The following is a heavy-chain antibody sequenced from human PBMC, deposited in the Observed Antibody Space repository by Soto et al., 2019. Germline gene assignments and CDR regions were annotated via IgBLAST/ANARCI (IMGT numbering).Heavy chain of an antibody. CDR3: AKGGLKVTRSYYDS. CDR1: GFTFSTYG. Sequence: QVELVETGGGVVQPGRSLRLSCAASGFTFSTYGMYWVRQAPGKGLEWVAVISYDGRNKYYGEGVKGRFTMSRDNSKNTLYLQMNRLRADDTADYYWAKGGLKVTRSYYDSWGQGTVVTVAS. D-gene: IGHD4-17*01. CDR2: ISYDGRNK. J-gene: IGHJ4*02. V-gene: IGHV3-30*18.